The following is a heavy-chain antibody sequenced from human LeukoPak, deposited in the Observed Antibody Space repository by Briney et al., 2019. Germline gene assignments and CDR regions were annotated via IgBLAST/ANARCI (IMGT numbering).Heavy chain of an antibody. Sequence: GGSLRLSCAASGFTFSSYGMHWVRQAPGKGLEWVAFIRYDGSSKYYADSVKGRFTISRDNSKNTLYLQMNSLRAEDTAVYYCGKGKSNIAARPDREAFEIRGQGTMVTVSS. V-gene: IGHV3-30*02. CDR2: IRYDGSSK. CDR3: GKGKSNIAARPDREAFEI. J-gene: IGHJ3*02. D-gene: IGHD6-6*01. CDR1: GFTFSSYG.